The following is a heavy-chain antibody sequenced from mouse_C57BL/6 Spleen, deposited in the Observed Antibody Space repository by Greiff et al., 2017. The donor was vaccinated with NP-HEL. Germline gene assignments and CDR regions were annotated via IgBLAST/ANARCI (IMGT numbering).Heavy chain of an antibody. CDR1: GYTFTDYN. J-gene: IGHJ3*01. CDR3: ASWYYGSSSWFAY. D-gene: IGHD1-1*01. Sequence: EVQLQQSGPELVKPGASVKMSCKASGYTFTDYNMHWVKQSHGKSLEWIGYINPNNGGTSYNQKFKGKATLTVNKSSSTAYMELRSLTSEDSAVYYCASWYYGSSSWFAYWGQGTLVTVSA. V-gene: IGHV1-22*01. CDR2: INPNNGGT.